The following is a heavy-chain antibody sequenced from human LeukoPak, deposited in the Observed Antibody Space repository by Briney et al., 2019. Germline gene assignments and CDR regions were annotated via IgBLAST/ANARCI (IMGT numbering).Heavy chain of an antibody. J-gene: IGHJ4*02. Sequence: SETLSLTCTVSAYSISSGYYWGWIRQPPGKGLEWIGSIYHSGSTYCNPSLRSRVTISVDTSKNQFSLKLTSVTAADTAVYFCARGPMHYGDYGDWGQGTLVTVSS. D-gene: IGHD4-17*01. CDR2: IYHSGST. CDR3: ARGPMHYGDYGD. V-gene: IGHV4-38-2*02. CDR1: AYSISSGYY.